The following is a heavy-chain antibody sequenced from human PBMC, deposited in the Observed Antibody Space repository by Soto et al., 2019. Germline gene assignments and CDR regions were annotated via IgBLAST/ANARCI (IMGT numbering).Heavy chain of an antibody. V-gene: IGHV4-4*02. CDR1: GGSISSSNW. J-gene: IGHJ6*02. CDR2: IYHSGST. CDR3: ARVSGGYYYGMDV. D-gene: IGHD1-26*01. Sequence: QVQLQESGPGLVKPSGTLSLTCAVSGGSISSSNWWSWVRQPPGKGLEWIGEIYHSGSTNYNPSLQARLTRSVDTSPNQFSLTLRSVTAAATAVYYCARVSGGYYYGMDVWGQGTTVTVSS.